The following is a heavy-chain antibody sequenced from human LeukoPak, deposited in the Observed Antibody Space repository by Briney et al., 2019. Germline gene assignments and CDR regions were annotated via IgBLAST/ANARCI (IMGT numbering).Heavy chain of an antibody. CDR3: ARDYYDSSGYYSYFDY. J-gene: IGHJ4*02. CDR1: GGSISSYY. Sequence: SETLSLTCTVSGGSISSYYWSWIRQPAGKGLEWIGRIYTSGSTNYNPSLKSRVTISVDTSKNQFSLKLSSVTAADTAVYYCARDYYDSSGYYSYFDYWGQGTLVTVSS. D-gene: IGHD3-22*01. V-gene: IGHV4-4*07. CDR2: IYTSGST.